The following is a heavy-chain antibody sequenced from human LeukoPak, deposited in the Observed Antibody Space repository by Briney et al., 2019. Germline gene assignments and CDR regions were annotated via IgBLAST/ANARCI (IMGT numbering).Heavy chain of an antibody. J-gene: IGHJ4*02. V-gene: IGHV1-2*02. CDR3: AKDGVGCNSTSCALLE. CDR1: GCTFTAYY. CDR2: INPDSGGT. D-gene: IGHD2-2*01. Sequence: ASVKVSCKASGCTFTAYYVHWVRQAPGQGLEWMGWINPDSGGTKYAQYFQGRVTMTRDRSIGTAYMELSSLRSDDTAVYYCAKDGVGCNSTSCALLEWGQGTLVTVSS.